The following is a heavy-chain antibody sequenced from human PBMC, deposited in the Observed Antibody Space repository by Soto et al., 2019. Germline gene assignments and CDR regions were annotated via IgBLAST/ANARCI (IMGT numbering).Heavy chain of an antibody. CDR1: GYTFTGYY. CDR2: INPNSGGT. CDR3: ARDPEDYYGSGSYFAFDI. D-gene: IGHD3-10*01. Sequence: ASVKVSCKASGYTFTGYYMHWVRQAPGQGLEWMGWINPNSGGTNYAQKFQGRVTMTRDTSISTAYMELSRLRSDDTAVYYCARDPEDYYGSGSYFAFDIWGQVTMVTVSS. V-gene: IGHV1-2*02. J-gene: IGHJ3*02.